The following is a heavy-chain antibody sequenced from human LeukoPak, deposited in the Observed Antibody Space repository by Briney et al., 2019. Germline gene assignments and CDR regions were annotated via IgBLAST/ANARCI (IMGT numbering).Heavy chain of an antibody. D-gene: IGHD3-10*01. CDR2: IYHSGST. Sequence: SETLSLTCTVSGGSISSGGYYWSWIRQHPGKGLEWIGYIYHSGSTYYNPSLKSRVTISVDTSKNQFSLKLSSVTAADTAVYYCARDLRVRGVNEYYFDYWGQGTLVTVSS. V-gene: IGHV4-31*03. CDR1: GGSISSGGYY. CDR3: ARDLRVRGVNEYYFDY. J-gene: IGHJ4*02.